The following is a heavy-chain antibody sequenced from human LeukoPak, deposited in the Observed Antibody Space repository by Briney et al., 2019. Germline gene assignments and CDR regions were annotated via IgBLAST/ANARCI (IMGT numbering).Heavy chain of an antibody. Sequence: SETLSLTCTVSGGSISSSSYYWSWIRQPPGKGLEWIGEINHSGSTNYNPSLKSRVTISVDTSKNQFSLKLSSVTAADTAVYYCARGAAAGYRYWGQGTLVTVSS. CDR2: INHSGST. CDR1: GGSISSSSYY. CDR3: ARGAAAGYRY. D-gene: IGHD6-13*01. J-gene: IGHJ1*01. V-gene: IGHV4-39*07.